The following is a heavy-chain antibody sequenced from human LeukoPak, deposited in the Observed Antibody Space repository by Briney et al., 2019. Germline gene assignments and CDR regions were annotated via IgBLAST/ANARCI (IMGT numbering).Heavy chain of an antibody. D-gene: IGHD1-20*01. V-gene: IGHV3-33*01. CDR1: GFTFSSYG. Sequence: GGSLRLSCAASGFTFSSYGMNWVRQAPGKGLEWVAVIWYGGSNKYYADSVKGRFTISRDNSKNTLYLQMNSLRAEDTAVDYCARGSITGRQADAFDIWGQGTMVTVSS. CDR2: IWYGGSNK. J-gene: IGHJ3*02. CDR3: ARGSITGRQADAFDI.